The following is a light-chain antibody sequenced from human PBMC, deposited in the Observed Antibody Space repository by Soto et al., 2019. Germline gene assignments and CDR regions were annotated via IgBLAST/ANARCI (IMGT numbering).Light chain of an antibody. V-gene: IGLV2-14*01. CDR2: EVT. J-gene: IGLJ1*01. Sequence: QSVRTQPASVSGSPGQSITIACTGTISGVGTYNYVSWYQQHPGKAPKVMIYEVTYRPSGVSNRFSGSKSGNTASLTISGLQAEDEAEYYCSSYTGSSTLYVFGTGTKVTVL. CDR1: ISGVGTYNY. CDR3: SSYTGSSTLYV.